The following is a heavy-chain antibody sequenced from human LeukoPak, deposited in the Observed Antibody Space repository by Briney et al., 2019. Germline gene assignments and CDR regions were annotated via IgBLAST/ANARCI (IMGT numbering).Heavy chain of an antibody. CDR3: ARGHYDFWSGYYTQLAGYYFDY. CDR2: IYYSGST. J-gene: IGHJ4*02. D-gene: IGHD3-3*01. Sequence: PSQTLSLTCTVSGGSISSGDYYWRWIRQPPGKGLEWIGYIYYSGSTYYNPSLNSRVTISVDTSKNQFSLKLSSVTAADTAVYYCARGHYDFWSGYYTQLAGYYFDYWGQGTLVTVSS. V-gene: IGHV4-30-4*08. CDR1: GGSISSGDYY.